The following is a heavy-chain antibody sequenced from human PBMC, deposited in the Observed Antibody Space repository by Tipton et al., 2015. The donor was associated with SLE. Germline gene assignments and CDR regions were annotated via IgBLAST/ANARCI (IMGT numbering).Heavy chain of an antibody. D-gene: IGHD5-24*01. CDR1: GGSISSYY. CDR2: IYYSGST. CDR3: ARGGGSKRGLQFNY. V-gene: IGHV4-59*01. Sequence: TLSLTCTVSGGSISSYYWSWIRQPPGKGLEWIGYIYYSGSTNYNPSLKSRVTISVDTSKNQFSLKLSSVTAADTAVYYCARGGGSKRGLQFNYWGQGTPVTVSS. J-gene: IGHJ4*02.